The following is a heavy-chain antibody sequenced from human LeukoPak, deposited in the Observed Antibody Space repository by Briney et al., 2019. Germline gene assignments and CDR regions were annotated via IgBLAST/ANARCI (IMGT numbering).Heavy chain of an antibody. CDR2: ISGSGSSI. J-gene: IGHJ4*02. Sequence: GGSLRLSCAASGFTFSSYAMNWVRQAPGKGLEWVSIISGSGSSIYYADSVKGRFTISRDNSKNTLYLQMNSRRAEDTAVYYCAKRPMAGSGSSPNRHFDYWGQGTLVTVSS. CDR3: AKRPMAGSGSSPNRHFDY. D-gene: IGHD1-26*01. V-gene: IGHV3-23*01. CDR1: GFTFSSYA.